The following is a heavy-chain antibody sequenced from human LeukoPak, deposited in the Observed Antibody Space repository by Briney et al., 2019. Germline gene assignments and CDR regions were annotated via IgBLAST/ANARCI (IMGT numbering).Heavy chain of an antibody. CDR2: ISYDGSNK. D-gene: IGHD2-21*01. V-gene: IGHV3-30-3*01. CDR3: ARGAQGIVVVALDD. J-gene: IGHJ4*02. Sequence: GGSLRLSCAASGFTFSSYAMHWVRQAPGQGLEWVAVISYDGSNKYYADSVKGRFTISRDKSTNTLYLQMNSLRAEDTAVYCCARGAQGIVVVALDDWGQGTLVTVSS. CDR1: GFTFSSYA.